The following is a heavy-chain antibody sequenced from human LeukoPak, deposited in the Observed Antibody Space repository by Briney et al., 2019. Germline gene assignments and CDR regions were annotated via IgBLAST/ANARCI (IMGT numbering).Heavy chain of an antibody. Sequence: ASVTVSCKASGYTFSSYGITWVRQAPGQGLEWMGWISAYNGNTHYAQKVQGRVTMTTDTSTSTAYMELRSLRSDDTAVYYCASGAYYFDFWGQGTLVTVSS. D-gene: IGHD3-10*01. V-gene: IGHV1-18*01. J-gene: IGHJ4*02. CDR3: ASGAYYFDF. CDR2: ISAYNGNT. CDR1: GYTFSSYG.